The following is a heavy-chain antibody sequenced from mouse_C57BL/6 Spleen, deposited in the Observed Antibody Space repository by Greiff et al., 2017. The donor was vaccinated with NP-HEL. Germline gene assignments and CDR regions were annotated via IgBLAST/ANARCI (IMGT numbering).Heavy chain of an antibody. J-gene: IGHJ4*01. CDR3: ARGPRYAMDY. CDR2: LYPGNGDT. CDR1: GYTFTSYN. Sequence: LQQSGAELVRPGASVKMSCKASGYTFTSYNMHWVKQTPRQGLEWIGALYPGNGDTSYNQKFKGKATLTVDKSSSPAYMQRSSLTSEDSAVYFSARGPRYAMDYWGQGTSVTVSS. V-gene: IGHV1-12*01.